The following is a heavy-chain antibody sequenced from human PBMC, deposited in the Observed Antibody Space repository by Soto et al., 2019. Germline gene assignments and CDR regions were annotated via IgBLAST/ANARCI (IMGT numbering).Heavy chain of an antibody. Sequence: SVKVSCKASGGSFSSYAISWVRQAPGQGLEWMGGIIPIFGTANYAQKFQGRVTITADESTSTAYMELSSLRSEDTAVYYCARSRGYDYDHHWFDPWGQGTLVTVSS. CDR3: ARSRGYDYDHHWFDP. D-gene: IGHD5-12*01. J-gene: IGHJ5*02. CDR2: IIPIFGTA. V-gene: IGHV1-69*13. CDR1: GGSFSSYA.